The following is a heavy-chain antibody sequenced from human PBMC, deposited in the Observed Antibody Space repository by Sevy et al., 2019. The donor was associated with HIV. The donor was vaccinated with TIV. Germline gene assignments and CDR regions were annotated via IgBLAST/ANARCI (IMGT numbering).Heavy chain of an antibody. CDR1: GFTFSTSP. D-gene: IGHD3-16*01. CDR3: ARDTFGSIDY. CDR2: SSHDESNK. V-gene: IGHV3-30-3*01. J-gene: IGHJ4*02. Sequence: GGSLRLSCAASGFTFSTSPMHWVRQVPGKGLEWVAVSSHDESNKYYADSVKGRFTISRDNSKKTLYLQMNNLRTEDTALYYCARDTFGSIDYWGQGTLVTVSS.